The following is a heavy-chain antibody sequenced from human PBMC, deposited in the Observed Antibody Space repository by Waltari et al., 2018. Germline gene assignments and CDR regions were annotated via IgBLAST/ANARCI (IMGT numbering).Heavy chain of an antibody. CDR1: VFTFSDSV. V-gene: IGHV3-30*03. J-gene: IGHJ4*02. CDR3: ARDGGFGYTSGWYYFED. Sequence: QVQLEESGGGVVQPGRSLRLSCAASVFTFSDSVCHWVRQAPGKGLEWVAIISYDGYSKYYADSVKGRFTISRDNSKNTLNLQMNSLRTDDTAMYYCARDGGFGYTSGWYYFEDWGQGSLVTVSS. D-gene: IGHD6-19*01. CDR2: ISYDGYSK.